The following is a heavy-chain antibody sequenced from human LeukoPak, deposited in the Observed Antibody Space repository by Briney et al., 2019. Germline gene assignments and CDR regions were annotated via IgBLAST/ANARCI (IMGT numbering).Heavy chain of an antibody. J-gene: IGHJ4*02. Sequence: SETLSLTCAVSGYSISSGYYWGWVRQPPGKGLEWIGSIYHSGCTYYNPSLKSRVTISVDTSKNQFSLNLSSVTAADTAVYFCARHEEGLRLLGFDYWGQGTLVTVSS. CDR2: IYHSGCT. CDR1: GYSISSGYY. D-gene: IGHD5-12*01. CDR3: ARHEEGLRLLGFDY. V-gene: IGHV4-38-2*01.